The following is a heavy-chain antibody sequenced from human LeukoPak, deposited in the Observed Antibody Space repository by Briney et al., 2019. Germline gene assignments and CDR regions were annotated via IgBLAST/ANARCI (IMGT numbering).Heavy chain of an antibody. J-gene: IGHJ4*02. CDR2: IYPRDSDT. CDR1: GYIFTNYW. V-gene: IGHV5-51*01. CDR3: ARRQYSGYDFDF. D-gene: IGHD5-12*01. Sequence: LGESLKISCKASGYIFTNYWIGWVRQMSRKGLEWMGIIYPRDSDTRYSPSFQGQVTVSADKSISTAYLQWNTLEASDTAMYYCARRQYSGYDFDFWGQGTLVTVSP.